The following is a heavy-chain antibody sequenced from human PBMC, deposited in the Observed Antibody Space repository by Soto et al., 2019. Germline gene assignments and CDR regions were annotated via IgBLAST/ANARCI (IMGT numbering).Heavy chain of an antibody. Sequence: QVQLQESGPGLVRPSGTVSLTCAVSGVSISSDNWWSWVRQPPGKALEWIGEIPHSGSTNYNPSLKSRVTMSVVPSKDLFSLTLHSVTAADTAFYYCARDQGSHPGDWGQGTLVSVSS. V-gene: IGHV4-4*02. J-gene: IGHJ4*02. CDR2: IPHSGST. D-gene: IGHD6-13*01. CDR3: ARDQGSHPGD. CDR1: GVSISSDNW.